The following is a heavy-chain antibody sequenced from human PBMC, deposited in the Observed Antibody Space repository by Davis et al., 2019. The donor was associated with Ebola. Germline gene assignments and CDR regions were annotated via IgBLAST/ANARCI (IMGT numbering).Heavy chain of an antibody. D-gene: IGHD3-10*01. CDR2: INHSGST. V-gene: IGHV4-34*01. CDR1: GGSFSGYY. J-gene: IGHJ4*02. CDR3: ARDSPDYYGSGRPKGGLDY. Sequence: PSETLSLTCAVYGGSFSGYYWSWIRQPPGKGLEWIGEINHSGSTNYNPSLKSRVTISVDTSKNQFSLKLSSVTAADTAVYYCARDSPDYYGSGRPKGGLDYWGQGTLVTVSS.